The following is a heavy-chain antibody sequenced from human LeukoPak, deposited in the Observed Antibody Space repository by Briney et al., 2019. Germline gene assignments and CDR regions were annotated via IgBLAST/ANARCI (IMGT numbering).Heavy chain of an antibody. CDR2: IIPIFGTA. J-gene: IGHJ4*02. Sequence: ASVKVSCKASGGTFSSYAISWVRQAPGQGLEWMGGIIPIFGTANYAQKFQGRVTITADESASTAYMELSSLRSEDTAVYYCARVRGYCSGGSCSGYYFDYWGQGTLVTVSS. V-gene: IGHV1-69*01. CDR1: GGTFSSYA. D-gene: IGHD2-15*01. CDR3: ARVRGYCSGGSCSGYYFDY.